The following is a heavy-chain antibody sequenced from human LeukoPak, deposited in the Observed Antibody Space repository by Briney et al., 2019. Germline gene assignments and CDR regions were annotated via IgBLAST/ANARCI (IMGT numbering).Heavy chain of an antibody. Sequence: PGGSLRLSCTASGFAVSSNYINWVRQAPGKGLEWVSVIHSGGNIYYAHSVKDRFTISRDNSKNTVYLQMNSLRAEDTALYYCARERDGYCGGDCYYYYGMDVWGQGTTVTVPS. D-gene: IGHD2-21*02. CDR3: ARERDGYCGGDCYYYYGMDV. J-gene: IGHJ6*02. CDR1: GFAVSSNY. CDR2: IHSGGNI. V-gene: IGHV3-66*01.